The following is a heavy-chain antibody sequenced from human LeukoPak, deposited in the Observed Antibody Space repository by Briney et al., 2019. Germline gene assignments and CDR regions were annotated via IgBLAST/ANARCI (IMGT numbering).Heavy chain of an antibody. Sequence: PGGSLRLSCTASGFTFGDHAMSWVRQAPGKGLEWVSAISGSGGSTYYADSVKGRFTISRDNSKNTLYLQMNSLRAEDTAVYYCAKVANSSGWWTYSYYFDYWGQGTLDTVSS. D-gene: IGHD6-19*01. CDR1: GFTFGDHA. CDR3: AKVANSSGWWTYSYYFDY. CDR2: ISGSGGST. V-gene: IGHV3-23*01. J-gene: IGHJ4*02.